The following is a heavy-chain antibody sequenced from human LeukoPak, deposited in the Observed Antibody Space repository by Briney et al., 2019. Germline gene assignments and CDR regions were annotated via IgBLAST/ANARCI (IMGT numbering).Heavy chain of an antibody. CDR1: GFTFDDYG. J-gene: IGHJ3*02. Sequence: GGSLRLSCAASGFTFDDYGMSWGRQAPGKGLEWVSGINWNGGSTGYADSVKGRFTISRDNAKNSLYLQMNSLRAEDTALYYCARDSDDILTGYGAFDIWGQGTMVTVSS. D-gene: IGHD3-9*01. V-gene: IGHV3-20*04. CDR2: INWNGGST. CDR3: ARDSDDILTGYGAFDI.